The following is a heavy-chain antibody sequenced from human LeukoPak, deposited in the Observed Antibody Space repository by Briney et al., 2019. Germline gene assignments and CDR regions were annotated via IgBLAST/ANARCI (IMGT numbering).Heavy chain of an antibody. CDR3: ARGSGNIGNYDFSPYGY. V-gene: IGHV4-34*01. CDR2: INHSGST. J-gene: IGHJ4*02. Sequence: SETLSLTCAVYGGSFSGYYWSWIRQPPGKGLEWIGEINHSGSTNYNPSLKSRVTISVDTSKNQFSLKLSSVTAADTAVYYCARGSGNIGNYDFSPYGYWGQGTLVTVSS. D-gene: IGHD3-3*01. CDR1: GGSFSGYY.